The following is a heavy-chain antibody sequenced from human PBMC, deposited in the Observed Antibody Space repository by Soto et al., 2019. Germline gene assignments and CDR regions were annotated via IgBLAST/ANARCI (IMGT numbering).Heavy chain of an antibody. J-gene: IGHJ4*02. CDR3: VRATYFSDSSGYTRCLDY. CDR1: GYTFTGYY. CDR2: INPNSGGT. D-gene: IGHD3-22*01. V-gene: IGHV1-2*04. Sequence: GASVKVSCKASGYTFTGYYMHWVRHAPGQGLEWMGWINPNSGGTNYAQKFQGWVTMTRDTSISTAYMELNSLKTEDTAVYYCVRATYFSDSSGYTRCLDYWGQGTLVTVSS.